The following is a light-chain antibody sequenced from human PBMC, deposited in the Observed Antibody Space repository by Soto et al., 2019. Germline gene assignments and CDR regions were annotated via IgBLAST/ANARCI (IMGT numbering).Light chain of an antibody. Sequence: DIVMTQSPASMAVSLGERATINCKSSQSVLYSSNNKNYLAWYQQKPGQPPKLLIYWASTLKSGGPPSFSGSGSGTGFTLTIRSLQPDDIATYDGQQYRSYSAWTFGEGTKVDIK. V-gene: IGKV4-1*01. J-gene: IGKJ1*01. CDR1: QSVLYSSNNKNY. CDR3: QQYRSYSAWT. CDR2: WAS.